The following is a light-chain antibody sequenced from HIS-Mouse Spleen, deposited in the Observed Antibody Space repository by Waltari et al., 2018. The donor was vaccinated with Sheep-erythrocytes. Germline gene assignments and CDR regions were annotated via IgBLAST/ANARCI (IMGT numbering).Light chain of an antibody. CDR3: QQYGSSPPGYT. CDR1: QGISSW. J-gene: IGKJ2*01. Sequence: DIQLTQSPSSVSASVGDRVTITCRASQGISSWLAWYQQKPGKAPKLLIYAASSLQSGVPSRFSGSGSGTDFTLTISRLEPEDFAVYYCQQYGSSPPGYTFGQGTKLEIK. V-gene: IGKV1-12*01. CDR2: AAS.